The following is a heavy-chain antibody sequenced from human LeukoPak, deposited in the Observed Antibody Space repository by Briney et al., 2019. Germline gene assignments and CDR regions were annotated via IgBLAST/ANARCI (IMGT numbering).Heavy chain of an antibody. J-gene: IGHJ4*02. V-gene: IGHV3-23*01. CDR1: GFTFSSYA. Sequence: GGSLRLSCAASGFTFSSYAMSWVRQAPGKGLEWVSAISGSGGSTYYADSVKGRFTIPRDNSKNTLYLQMNSLRAEDTAVYYCAKRPYDSSGYPDYWGQGTLVTVSS. CDR3: AKRPYDSSGYPDY. CDR2: ISGSGGST. D-gene: IGHD3-22*01.